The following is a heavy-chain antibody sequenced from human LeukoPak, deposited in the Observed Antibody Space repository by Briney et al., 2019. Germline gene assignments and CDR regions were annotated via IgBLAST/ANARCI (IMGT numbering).Heavy chain of an antibody. Sequence: SETLSLTCAVSGGSITSSNWWSWVRQPPGKGLEWMGEIDHSGSTKYNPSLKSRATISVDKSKNQFSLKLTSVTAADTAVYYCVRVYKYCSGTSCYRFDPWGQGTLVTVSS. CDR3: VRVYKYCSGTSCYRFDP. V-gene: IGHV4-4*02. CDR1: GGSITSSNW. J-gene: IGHJ5*02. CDR2: IDHSGST. D-gene: IGHD2-2*01.